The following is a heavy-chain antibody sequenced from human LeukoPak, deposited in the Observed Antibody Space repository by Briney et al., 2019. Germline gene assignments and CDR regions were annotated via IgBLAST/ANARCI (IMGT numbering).Heavy chain of an antibody. CDR2: IIPIFGTA. V-gene: IGHV1-69*06. D-gene: IGHD3-10*01. J-gene: IGHJ4*02. CDR3: ARESEVRGLYDY. CDR1: GGTFSSYA. Sequence: SVKVSCKASGGTFSSYAISWVRQAPGQGLEWMGGIIPIFGTANYAQKFQGRVTITADKSTSTAYMELSSLRSEDTAVYYCARESEVRGLYDYWGQGTLVTVSS.